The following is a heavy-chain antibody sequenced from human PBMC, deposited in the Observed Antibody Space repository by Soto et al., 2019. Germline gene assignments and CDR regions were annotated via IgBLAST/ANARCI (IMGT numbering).Heavy chain of an antibody. CDR2: IYYSGNT. CDR3: ARIPVDTSMIYWLDP. Sequence: SETLSLTCTVSVGSFSSCDYYWSWIRHPPGKGLEWIGYIYYSGNTNYNLSLKSRVIISVDTSKNLFSLKLTSVTAADTAVYYCARIPVDTSMIYWLDPWGQGTLVTVSS. V-gene: IGHV4-61*08. J-gene: IGHJ5*02. CDR1: VGSFSSCDYY. D-gene: IGHD5-18*01.